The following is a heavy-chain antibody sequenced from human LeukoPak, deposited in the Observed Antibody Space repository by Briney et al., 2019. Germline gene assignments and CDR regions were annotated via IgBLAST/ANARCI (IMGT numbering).Heavy chain of an antibody. J-gene: IGHJ3*02. D-gene: IGHD5-18*01. CDR3: ARDLDTAMVRAFDI. CDR1: GFTFSGYW. V-gene: IGHV3-7*03. Sequence: PGGSLRLSCAASGFTFSGYWMSWVRQAPGKGLEWVANIKEDGSEKYHVDTVKGRFTISRDNAKNSLYLQMNSLRAEDTALYYCARDLDTAMVRAFDIWGQGTMVTVSS. CDR2: IKEDGSEK.